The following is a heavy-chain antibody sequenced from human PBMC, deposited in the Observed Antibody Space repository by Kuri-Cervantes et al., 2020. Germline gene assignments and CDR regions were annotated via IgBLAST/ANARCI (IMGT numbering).Heavy chain of an antibody. D-gene: IGHD2-2*01. J-gene: IGHJ4*02. CDR1: GFTFSSYG. V-gene: IGHV3-30*02. Sequence: GESLKISCAASGFTFSSYGMHWVRQAPGKGLEWVAVIWYDGSNKYYADSVKGRFTISRDNSKNTLYLQMNSLRAEDTAVYYCAKSLPKYQLLSATDYWGQGTLVTVSS. CDR3: AKSLPKYQLLSATDY. CDR2: IWYDGSNK.